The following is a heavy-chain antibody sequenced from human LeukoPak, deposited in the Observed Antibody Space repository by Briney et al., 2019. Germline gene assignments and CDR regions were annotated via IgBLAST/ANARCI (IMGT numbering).Heavy chain of an antibody. D-gene: IGHD3-22*01. J-gene: IGHJ4*02. CDR3: ARGDYYDSSGYYLLDY. V-gene: IGHV4-39*01. Sequence: PSETLSLTCTVSGGSISSSSYYWGWIRQPPGKGLEWIGSIYYSGSTYYNPSLKSRVTISVDTSKNQFSLKLSSATAADTAVYYCARGDYYDSSGYYLLDYWGQGTLVTVSS. CDR1: GGSISSSSYY. CDR2: IYYSGST.